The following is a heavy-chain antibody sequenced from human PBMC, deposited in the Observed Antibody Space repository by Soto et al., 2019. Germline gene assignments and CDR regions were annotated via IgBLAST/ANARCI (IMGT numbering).Heavy chain of an antibody. Sequence: GASVKVSCKASGYTFITYGISWVRQAPGQGLEWMGWSSGYNDKIYYSPKLQGRVTMTRDTSTTTAYMELRSLRSDDTAVYYCARDERSDGSGISYYGLDVWGQGTTVTVSS. CDR2: SSGYNDKI. V-gene: IGHV1-18*04. J-gene: IGHJ6*02. D-gene: IGHD3-10*01. CDR3: ARDERSDGSGISYYGLDV. CDR1: GYTFITYG.